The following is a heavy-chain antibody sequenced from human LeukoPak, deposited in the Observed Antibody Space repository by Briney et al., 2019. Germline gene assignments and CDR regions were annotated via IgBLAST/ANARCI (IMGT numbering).Heavy chain of an antibody. V-gene: IGHV3-7*01. CDR2: IKQDGSER. CDR1: GFTFSDYW. CDR3: ARDADGSGHRIMDV. J-gene: IGHJ6*02. D-gene: IGHD3-10*01. Sequence: PGGSLRLSCAVSGFTFSDYWMTWVRQAPGRGLEWVANIKQDGSERYHVDSVKGRFTISRDNAKNPLYLQMNSLRAEDTAVYYCARDADGSGHRIMDVWGQGTTVTVSS.